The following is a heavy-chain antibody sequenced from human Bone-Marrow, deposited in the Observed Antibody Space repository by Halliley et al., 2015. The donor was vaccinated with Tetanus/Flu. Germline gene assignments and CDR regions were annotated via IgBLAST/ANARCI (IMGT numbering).Heavy chain of an antibody. V-gene: IGHV4-59*01. CDR3: ARTVDGSTALFFPDWFDP. Sequence: TLSLTCTVSGGSINKYYWSWIRQPPGKGLEWIGYIYYSGSTNYNPSLKSRVTISLDRSKNQVSLRLSSVTAADAAVYYCARTVDGSTALFFPDWFDPWGQGTLVTVSS. CDR2: IYYSGST. CDR1: GGSINKYY. D-gene: IGHD6-13*01. J-gene: IGHJ5*02.